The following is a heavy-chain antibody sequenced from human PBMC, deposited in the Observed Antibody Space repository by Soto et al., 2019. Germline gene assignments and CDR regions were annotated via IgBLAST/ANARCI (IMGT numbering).Heavy chain of an antibody. D-gene: IGHD3-3*01. V-gene: IGHV2-26*01. CDR2: IFSNDEK. CDR3: ARIVEIFGVSTAFDI. CDR1: GFSLSNARMG. J-gene: IGHJ3*02. Sequence: KESGPVLVKPTETLTLTCTVSGFSLSNARMGVSWIRQPPGKALEWLAHIFSNDEKSYSTSLKSRLTISKDTSKSQVVLTMTNMDPVDTATYYCARIVEIFGVSTAFDIWGQGTMVTVSS.